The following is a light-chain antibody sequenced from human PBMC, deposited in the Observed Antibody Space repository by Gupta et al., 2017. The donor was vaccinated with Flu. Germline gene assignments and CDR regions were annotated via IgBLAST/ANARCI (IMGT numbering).Light chain of an antibody. Sequence: SSGLTQDPAVSVALGQTVSITCQGETLKDYYASWFQQKPGQAPSLVFFGKKKRPAGIPDRFSGSSSGDTSSLTITGAQAEDEADYHCAWRHKSGHQKIGGGTRLTVL. CDR1: TLKDYY. CDR3: AWRHKSGHQK. CDR2: GKK. V-gene: IGLV3-19*01. J-gene: IGLJ2*01.